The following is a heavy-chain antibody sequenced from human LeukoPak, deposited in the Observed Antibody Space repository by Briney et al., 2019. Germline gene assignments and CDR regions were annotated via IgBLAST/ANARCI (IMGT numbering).Heavy chain of an antibody. CDR1: GFTFGDYA. Sequence: QSGGSLRLSCIASGFTFGDYAMSWVRQAPGKGLEWVGFIRSKAYGGTTEYAASVKGRFTISRDDSKGIAYLQMNSLKTEDTAVYYCTREYRLWFGEAIPGYWGQGTLVTVSS. CDR3: TREYRLWFGEAIPGY. D-gene: IGHD3-10*01. V-gene: IGHV3-49*04. CDR2: IRSKAYGGTT. J-gene: IGHJ4*02.